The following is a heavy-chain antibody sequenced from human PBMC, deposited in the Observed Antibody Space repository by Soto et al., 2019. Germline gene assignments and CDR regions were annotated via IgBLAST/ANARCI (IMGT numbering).Heavy chain of an antibody. D-gene: IGHD1-26*01. V-gene: IGHV1-3*01. Sequence: VPVNVSWKASGNTFRNYASHRVRQEPGQSLEWMGWIQGGNDNTYYSQRFQGRLTFTRDTSPGTTYMELSSLTSEDTAIYYCARDDSGYSGSHYIDYFNFWGQGTLVIVSS. CDR3: ARDDSGYSGSHYIDYFNF. CDR2: IQGGNDNT. J-gene: IGHJ4*02. CDR1: GNTFRNYA.